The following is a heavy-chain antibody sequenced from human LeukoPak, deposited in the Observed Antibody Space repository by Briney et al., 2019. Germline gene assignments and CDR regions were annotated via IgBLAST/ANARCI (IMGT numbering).Heavy chain of an antibody. D-gene: IGHD3-10*01. CDR2: IYHSGST. CDR3: AMLNYYGSGSYDY. V-gene: IGHV4-4*02. CDR1: GGSISSSNW. J-gene: IGHJ4*02. Sequence: SETLPHTCAVSGGSISSSNWWSWVRQPPGKGLEWIGEIYHSGSTNYNPSLKSRVTISVDKSKNQFSLKLSSVTAADTAVYYCAMLNYYGSGSYDYWGQGTLVIVSS.